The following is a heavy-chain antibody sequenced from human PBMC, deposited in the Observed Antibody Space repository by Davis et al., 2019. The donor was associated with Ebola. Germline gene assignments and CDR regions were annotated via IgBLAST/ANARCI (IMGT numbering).Heavy chain of an antibody. Sequence: GGSLRLYCAASGFIFNNYAMTWVRQAPGRGLEWVSTTSSGGSTTYYADSVKGRFTISRDNSKNTLYLQMNSLRVDDTAVYYCAKARSSWTPFDYWGQGTLVTVSS. D-gene: IGHD6-13*01. CDR1: GFIFNNYA. V-gene: IGHV3-23*01. J-gene: IGHJ4*02. CDR2: TSSGGSTT. CDR3: AKARSSWTPFDY.